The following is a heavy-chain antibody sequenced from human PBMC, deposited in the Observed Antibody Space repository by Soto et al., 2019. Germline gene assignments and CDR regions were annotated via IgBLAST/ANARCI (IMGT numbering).Heavy chain of an antibody. CDR2: INSDGGTT. CDR3: ARGSEYRYGYHYYGMDV. D-gene: IGHD5-18*01. Sequence: HPGGSLRLSCAASRFMFSSYWMHWVRQAPGKGLVWVSRINSDGGTTTYADSVKGRFTISRDNAKNTLYLQMNSLRAEDTAVYYCARGSEYRYGYHYYGMDVWGQGTTVTVSS. J-gene: IGHJ6*02. V-gene: IGHV3-74*01. CDR1: RFMFSSYW.